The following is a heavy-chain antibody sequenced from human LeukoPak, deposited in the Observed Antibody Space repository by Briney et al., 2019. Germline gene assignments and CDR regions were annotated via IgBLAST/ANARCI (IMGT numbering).Heavy chain of an antibody. CDR2: IIPILGIA. D-gene: IGHD2-21*02. CDR1: GGTFSSYA. J-gene: IGHJ4*02. Sequence: SVKVSCKASGGTFSSYAISWVRQAPGQGLEWMGRIIPILGIANYAQKFQGRVTITADKSTSTAYMELSSLRSEDTAVYYCARSIVVVTAMPKYYFDYWGQGTLVTVSS. V-gene: IGHV1-69*04. CDR3: ARSIVVVTAMPKYYFDY.